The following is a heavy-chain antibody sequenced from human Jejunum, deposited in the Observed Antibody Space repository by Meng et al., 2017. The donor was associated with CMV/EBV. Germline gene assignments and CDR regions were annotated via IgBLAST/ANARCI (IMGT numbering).Heavy chain of an antibody. CDR2: VFYSGST. CDR1: GGSIGSSSYF. J-gene: IGHJ4*02. CDR3: AREAYSVSSEIDY. D-gene: IGHD1-26*01. Sequence: GGSIGSSSYFWGWVRQPPGKGLEWIGSVFYSGSTYYNPSLKSRVTISVDTSKNQFSLKLSSVTAADTAVYYCAREAYSVSSEIDYWGQGTLVTVSS. V-gene: IGHV4-39*07.